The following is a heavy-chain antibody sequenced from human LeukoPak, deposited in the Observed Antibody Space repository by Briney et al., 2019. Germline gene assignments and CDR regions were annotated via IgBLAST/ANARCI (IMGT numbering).Heavy chain of an antibody. V-gene: IGHV4-59*01. D-gene: IGHD6-6*01. Sequence: SETLSLTCTVSGGSISSYYWSWIRQPPGKGLEWIGYIYYSGSTNYNPSLKSRVTISVDTSKNQFSLKLSSVTAADTAVYYCARAASSSSGYNYYYYYMDVWGKGTTVTVSS. CDR3: ARAASSSSGYNYYYYYMDV. J-gene: IGHJ6*03. CDR1: GGSISSYY. CDR2: IYYSGST.